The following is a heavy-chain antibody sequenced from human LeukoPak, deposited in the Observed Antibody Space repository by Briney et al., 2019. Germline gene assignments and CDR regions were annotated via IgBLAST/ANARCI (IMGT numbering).Heavy chain of an antibody. CDR3: ARDSGSVYNWNELHY. V-gene: IGHV1-69*05. CDR1: GGTFSSYA. CDR2: IIPIFGTA. Sequence: GAPVKVSCKASGGTFSSYAISWVRQAPGQGLEWMGGIIPIFGTANYAQKFQGRVTITTDESTSTAYMELSSLRSEDTAVYYCARDSGSVYNWNELHYWGQGTLVTVSS. D-gene: IGHD1-1*01. J-gene: IGHJ4*02.